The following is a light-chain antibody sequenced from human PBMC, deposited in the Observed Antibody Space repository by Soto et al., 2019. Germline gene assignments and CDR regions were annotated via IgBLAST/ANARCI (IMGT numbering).Light chain of an antibody. Sequence: QSVLTQPPSASGSPGQSVTISCTGASSDIGAYNYVSWYQHHPGKAPKLIIYEVNKRPSGVPDRFSGSKSGFTASLTISGLQAEDEADYYCASYTRTTTLVFGGGTKVTVL. J-gene: IGLJ2*01. CDR3: ASYTRTTTLV. V-gene: IGLV2-8*01. CDR1: SSDIGAYNY. CDR2: EVN.